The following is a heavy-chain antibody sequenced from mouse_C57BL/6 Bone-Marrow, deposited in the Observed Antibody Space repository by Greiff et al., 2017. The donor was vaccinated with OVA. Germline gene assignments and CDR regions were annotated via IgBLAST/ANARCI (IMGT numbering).Heavy chain of an antibody. J-gene: IGHJ1*03. CDR1: GYAFSSSW. CDR3: AIEDDYDWYFDV. CDR2: IYPGDGDT. D-gene: IGHD2-4*01. V-gene: IGHV1-82*01. Sequence: QVQLQQSGPELVKPGASVKISCKASGYAFSSSWMNWVKQRPGKGLEWIGRIYPGDGDTNYNGKFKGKATLTADKSSSTAYMQLSSLTSEDSAVYFCAIEDDYDWYFDVWGTGTTVTVSS.